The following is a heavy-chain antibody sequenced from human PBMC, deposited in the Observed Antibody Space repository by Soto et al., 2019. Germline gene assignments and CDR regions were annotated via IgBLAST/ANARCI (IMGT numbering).Heavy chain of an antibody. J-gene: IGHJ6*03. V-gene: IGHV3-21*01. D-gene: IGHD2-8*01. Sequence: GGSLRLSCAASGFTFSSYSMNWVRQAPGKGLEWVSSISSSSSYIYYADSVKGRFTISRDNAKNSLYLQMNSLRAEDTAVYYCARDGCTNGVCDQPILYYYYMDVWGKGTTVTVSS. CDR1: GFTFSSYS. CDR2: ISSSSSYI. CDR3: ARDGCTNGVCDQPILYYYYMDV.